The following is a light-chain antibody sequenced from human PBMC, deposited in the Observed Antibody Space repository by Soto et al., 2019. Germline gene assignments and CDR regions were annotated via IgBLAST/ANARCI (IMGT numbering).Light chain of an antibody. Sequence: QSALTQPRSVSGSPGQSVTISCTGATSDVGGSDYVSWYQQHPGKAPKVMLYEVRKRPSGVPDRFSGSKSGNTASLTVSGLQADDEADYYCTSYAGGNILVFGGGTQLTVL. CDR2: EVR. CDR3: TSYAGGNILV. J-gene: IGLJ2*01. V-gene: IGLV2-11*01. CDR1: TSDVGGSDY.